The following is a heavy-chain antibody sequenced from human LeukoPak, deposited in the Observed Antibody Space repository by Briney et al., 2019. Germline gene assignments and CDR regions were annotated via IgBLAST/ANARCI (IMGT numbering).Heavy chain of an antibody. Sequence: GGSLRLSCAASGFTLSSAWMSWVRQAPGKGLEWVGRIKFDGETTDYAAPVKGRFTVSRDDSRNILSLQMYSLETEDTAVYYCTTDLSSLGVGESDYWGQGTLVTVSS. D-gene: IGHD3-3*01. V-gene: IGHV3-15*01. J-gene: IGHJ4*02. CDR1: GFTLSSAW. CDR3: TTDLSSLGVGESDY. CDR2: IKFDGETT.